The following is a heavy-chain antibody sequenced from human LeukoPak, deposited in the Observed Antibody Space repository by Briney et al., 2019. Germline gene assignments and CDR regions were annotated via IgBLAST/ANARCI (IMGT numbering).Heavy chain of an antibody. D-gene: IGHD3-10*01. CDR1: GFTFSDYY. J-gene: IGHJ5*02. CDR2: ISSSGSTI. Sequence: GGSLRLSRAASGFTFSDYYVSWIRQAPGKGLEWVSYISSSGSTIYYADSVKGRFTISRDNAKNSLYLQMNSLRAEDTAVYYCAREEVTMVRGVIDWFDPWGQGTLVTVSS. CDR3: AREEVTMVRGVIDWFDP. V-gene: IGHV3-11*01.